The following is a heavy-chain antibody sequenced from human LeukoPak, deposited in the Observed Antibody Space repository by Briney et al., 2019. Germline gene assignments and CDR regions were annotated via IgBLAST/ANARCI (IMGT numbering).Heavy chain of an antibody. V-gene: IGHV4-59*01. CDR1: GDSIDSDY. CDR2: IYYTGST. D-gene: IGHD3/OR15-3a*01. Sequence: SEILSFTCTVTGDSIDSDYWSWIRQPPGKGLESIGHIYYTGSTYYKPSLESRVTISVDTAKNQISLKLSSVTAADTAVYYCARYEEFSTGYSASSPRHYFGHWGQGTLVIVSS. CDR3: ARYEEFSTGYSASSPRHYFGH. J-gene: IGHJ4*02.